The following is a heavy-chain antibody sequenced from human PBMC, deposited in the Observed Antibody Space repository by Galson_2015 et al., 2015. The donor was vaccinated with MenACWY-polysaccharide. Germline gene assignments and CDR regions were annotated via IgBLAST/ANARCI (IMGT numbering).Heavy chain of an antibody. V-gene: IGHV3-48*02. Sequence: SLRLSCAASGFTFSSYSMDWVRQAPGKGLEWLSYIHAKGNTIHYADSVKGRFTISRDNAENAVYLQMNSLRDDDTAVYYCARDRPDSGPGPFDYWGQGTLVTVSS. CDR3: ARDRPDSGPGPFDY. CDR2: IHAKGNTI. D-gene: IGHD1-26*01. J-gene: IGHJ4*02. CDR1: GFTFSSYS.